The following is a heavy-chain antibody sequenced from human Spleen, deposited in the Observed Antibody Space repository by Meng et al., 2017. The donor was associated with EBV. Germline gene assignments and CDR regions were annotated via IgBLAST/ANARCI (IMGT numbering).Heavy chain of an antibody. CDR2: INPNNGDA. Sequence: QVQVVQSGAEVKKPGASVNVSCQASGYTFTGHFVHWVRQAPGQGLEWMGRINPNNGDADYAERFQGRVTMTRDTSINTVYLQLSWLTFDDTAVYYCARDSRYGSSWGAVTVIDYWGQGTLVTVSS. V-gene: IGHV1-2*06. CDR3: ARDSRYGSSWGAVTVIDY. CDR1: GYTFTGHF. J-gene: IGHJ4*02. D-gene: IGHD6-19*01.